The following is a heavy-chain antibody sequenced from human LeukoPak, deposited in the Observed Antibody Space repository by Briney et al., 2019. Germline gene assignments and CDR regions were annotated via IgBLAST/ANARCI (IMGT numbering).Heavy chain of an antibody. D-gene: IGHD3-3*01. V-gene: IGHV3-11*01. Sequence: KPGGSLRLSCAASGFTFSDYYMSWIRQAPGKGLEWVTYISSSGSTIYYADSVKGRFTISRDNAKNSLYLQMNSLRAEDTAVYYCARPRGDDFWSGYYPDYWGQGTLVTVSS. CDR1: GFTFSDYY. CDR3: ARPRGDDFWSGYYPDY. J-gene: IGHJ4*02. CDR2: ISSSGSTI.